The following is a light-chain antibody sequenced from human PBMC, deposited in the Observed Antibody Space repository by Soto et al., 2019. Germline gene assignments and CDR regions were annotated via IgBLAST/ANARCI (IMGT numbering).Light chain of an antibody. CDR2: EVS. J-gene: IGLJ1*01. CDR1: SXDIGGYNY. V-gene: IGLV2-14*01. Sequence: QSVLTQPASVSGSPGQSITISCTGTSXDIGGYNYVSWSQQHPGKAPQLIIYEVSNRPSGVSNRFSGSKSGNTASLTISGLQAEDEADYYCSSYTSSSTYVFGTGTKVTVL. CDR3: SSYTSSSTYV.